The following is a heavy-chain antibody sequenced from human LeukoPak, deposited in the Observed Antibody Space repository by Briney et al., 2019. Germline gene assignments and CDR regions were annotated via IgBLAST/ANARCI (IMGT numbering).Heavy chain of an antibody. Sequence: GGSLRLSCAASGFTFSRYSMNWVRQAPGKGLEWVSYISRSSSTIHYADSVKGRFTISRDNAKSSLFLQMNSLRAEDTAVYYCARDGGATMVRGVATYDSWGQGSLVTVSS. CDR1: GFTFSRYS. CDR2: ISRSSSTI. J-gene: IGHJ4*02. V-gene: IGHV3-48*04. D-gene: IGHD3-10*01. CDR3: ARDGGATMVRGVATYDS.